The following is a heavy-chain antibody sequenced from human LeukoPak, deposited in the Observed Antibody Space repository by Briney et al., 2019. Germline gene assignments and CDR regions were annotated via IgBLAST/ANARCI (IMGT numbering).Heavy chain of an antibody. Sequence: GGSLRLSCAASGFNFNNAWMNWVRQAPGKGLVWVSRINTDGSITNYADSVKGRFSISRDNAKNTLYLQMSSLRAEDTAVYYCARDRGPRTGFMVREAYDYWGQGTLVTVSS. CDR2: INTDGSIT. J-gene: IGHJ4*02. CDR1: GFNFNNAW. D-gene: IGHD3-10*01. CDR3: ARDRGPRTGFMVREAYDY. V-gene: IGHV3-74*01.